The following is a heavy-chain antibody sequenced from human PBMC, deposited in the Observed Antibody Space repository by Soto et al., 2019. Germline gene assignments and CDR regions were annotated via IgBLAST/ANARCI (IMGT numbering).Heavy chain of an antibody. D-gene: IGHD3-10*01. Sequence: GGSLRLSCVDSGLSFSVYAFNWVRQAPGKGLEWVSTIGSPDQTYYADSVKGRFTISRDNSKNILFLQMNSLRAEDTAVYYCATYYGSGRNLDYWGQGTLVTVSS. J-gene: IGHJ4*02. CDR2: IGSPDQT. V-gene: IGHV3-23*01. CDR3: ATYYGSGRNLDY. CDR1: GLSFSVYA.